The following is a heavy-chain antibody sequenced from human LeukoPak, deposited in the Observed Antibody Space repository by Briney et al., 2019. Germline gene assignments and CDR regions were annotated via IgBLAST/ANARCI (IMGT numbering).Heavy chain of an antibody. CDR3: ARDLEGSRSSILGY. V-gene: IGHV3-74*01. D-gene: IGHD3-10*01. Sequence: PGGSLRLSCAASGFTFSSYWMHWVRQAPGKGLVWVLCINTDGSSTTYADSVKGRFTISRDNAKNTLYLQMNSLRAEDTAVYYCARDLEGSRSSILGYWGQGTLVTVSS. J-gene: IGHJ4*02. CDR2: INTDGSST. CDR1: GFTFSSYW.